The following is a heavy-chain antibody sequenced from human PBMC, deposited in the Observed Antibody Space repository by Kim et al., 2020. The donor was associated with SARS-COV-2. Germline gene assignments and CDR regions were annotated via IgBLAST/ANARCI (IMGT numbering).Heavy chain of an antibody. V-gene: IGHV1-69*13. J-gene: IGHJ3*02. CDR1: GGTFSSYA. Sequence: SVKVSCKASGGTFSSYAISWVRQAPGQGLEWMGGIIPIFGTANYAQKFQGRVTITADESTSTAYMELSSLRSEDTAVYYCARDIVATINDAFDIWGQGTMVTVSS. D-gene: IGHD5-12*01. CDR3: ARDIVATINDAFDI. CDR2: IIPIFGTA.